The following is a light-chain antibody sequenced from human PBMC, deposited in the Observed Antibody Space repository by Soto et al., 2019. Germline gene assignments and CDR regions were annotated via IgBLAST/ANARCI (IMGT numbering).Light chain of an antibody. J-gene: IGLJ3*02. Sequence: QSVLTQPASVSGSPGQSITISCTGTSSDVGSYNLVSWYQQHPGEVPKLIIYEVSKRPSGHSNRFSGSRSGNTASLTISGLQAEDGADYHCCSYAGSSTWVFGGGTKLTVL. CDR3: CSYAGSSTWV. CDR1: SSDVGSYNL. CDR2: EVS. V-gene: IGLV2-23*02.